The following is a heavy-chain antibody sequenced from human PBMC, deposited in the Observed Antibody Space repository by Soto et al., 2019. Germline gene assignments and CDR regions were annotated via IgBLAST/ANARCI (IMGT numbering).Heavy chain of an antibody. J-gene: IGHJ4*02. D-gene: IGHD6-19*01. CDR3: ASAAVTGTAGLDF. CDR2: INANSGGT. Sequence: GASVKVSCKASGYTFSGFYMHWVRQAPGQGLEWMGWINANSGGTKYAEKFQGRVTMTRDTSISTAYMELSRLTSDDTAVYYYASAAVTGTAGLDFWGQGTQVTVSS. V-gene: IGHV1-2*02. CDR1: GYTFSGFY.